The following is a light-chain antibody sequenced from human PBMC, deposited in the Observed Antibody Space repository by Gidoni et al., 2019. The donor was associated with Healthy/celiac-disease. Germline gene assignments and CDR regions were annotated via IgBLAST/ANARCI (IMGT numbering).Light chain of an antibody. CDR2: AAS. CDR3: QQSYRTPPWT. Sequence: DIQIPHSPSSLSASVGDRVTITCRASQSISSYLIWYQQKPGKAPKLLIYAASRLQSGVPSRFSGSGSGTDFTLTISSLQPEDFATYYCQQSYRTPPWTFGQGTKVEIK. CDR1: QSISSY. J-gene: IGKJ1*01. V-gene: IGKV1-39*01.